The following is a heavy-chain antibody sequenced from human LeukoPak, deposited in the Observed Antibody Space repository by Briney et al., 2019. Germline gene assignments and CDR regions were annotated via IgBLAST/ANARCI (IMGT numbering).Heavy chain of an antibody. V-gene: IGHV4-4*07. CDR1: GGSISSYY. D-gene: IGHD6-6*01. CDR2: IYTSGST. Sequence: PSETLSLTCTVSGGSISSYYWSWIRQPAGKGLEWIGRIYTSGSTNYNPSLKSRVTMSVDTSKNQFSLKLSSVTAAGTAVYYCARESLTYSSSSNRNYFDCWGQGTLVTVSS. CDR3: ARESLTYSSSSNRNYFDC. J-gene: IGHJ4*02.